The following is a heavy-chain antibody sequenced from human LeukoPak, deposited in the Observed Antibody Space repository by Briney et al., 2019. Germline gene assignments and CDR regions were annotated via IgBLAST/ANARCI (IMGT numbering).Heavy chain of an antibody. J-gene: IGHJ4*02. CDR3: ASGSSARWYFDY. Sequence: GGSLRLSCAASGFTFSGYSMNWVRQAPGKGLEWVSSISSSSSNIYYADSVKGRLAISRDNAKNSLYLQMNSLGAEDTAVYYCASGSSARWYFDYWGQGTLVTVSS. CDR1: GFTFSGYS. CDR2: ISSSSSNI. V-gene: IGHV3-21*01. D-gene: IGHD5-18*01.